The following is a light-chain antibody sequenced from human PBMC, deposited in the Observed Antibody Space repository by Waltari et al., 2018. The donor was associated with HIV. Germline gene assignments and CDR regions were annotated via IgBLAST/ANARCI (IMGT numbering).Light chain of an antibody. CDR1: ELGDRY. J-gene: IGLJ2*01. V-gene: IGLV3-1*01. CDR3: QAWDKTVV. CDR2: EDN. Sequence: YGLTQAPSVSVSPGQTASITCSGDELGDRYASWYQQKPGHSPVLVIYEDNKRPSGIPEQFSGSNSGNTATLTISGTQAMDEADYYCQAWDKTVVFGGGTKLTVV.